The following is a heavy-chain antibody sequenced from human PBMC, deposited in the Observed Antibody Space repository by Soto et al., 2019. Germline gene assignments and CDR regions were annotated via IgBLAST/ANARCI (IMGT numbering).Heavy chain of an antibody. D-gene: IGHD5-18*01. V-gene: IGHV3-23*01. J-gene: IGHJ4*02. CDR2: ISGSGGST. CDR1: GFTFSSYA. Sequence: EVQLLESGGGLVQPGGSLRLSCAASGFTFSSYAMSWVRQAPGKGLEWVSAISGSGGSTYYADSVKGRFTISRDNSKTTLYLQMNSLRGEDTAVYYCAKGSGYSYGPYFDSWGQGPLVTVSS. CDR3: AKGSGYSYGPYFDS.